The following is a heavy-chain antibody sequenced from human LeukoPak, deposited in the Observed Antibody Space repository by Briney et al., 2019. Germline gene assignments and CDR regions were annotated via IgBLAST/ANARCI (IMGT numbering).Heavy chain of an antibody. Sequence: SETLSLTCTVSGGSISTYYWSWIRQPPGKGLEWIGYIYYIGSTNYNPSLKSRVAISVDTSKNQFSLKLRSVTAADTAVYYCARGDYGSGSRNANWFDPWGQGNPGHRLL. CDR1: GGSISTYY. CDR3: ARGDYGSGSRNANWFDP. CDR2: IYYIGST. J-gene: IGHJ5*02. D-gene: IGHD3-10*01. V-gene: IGHV4-59*01.